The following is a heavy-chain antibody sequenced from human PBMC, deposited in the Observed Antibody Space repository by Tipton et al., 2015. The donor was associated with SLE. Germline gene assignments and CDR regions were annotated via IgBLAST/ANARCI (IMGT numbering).Heavy chain of an antibody. Sequence: SLRLSCAVSGFTVKNNYMSWARQAPGKGLEWVSVIYADGRTHFADSVKGRFNISRDNSKNTVSLQMNSLKPEDTAVYYCARDSHVFGSGWYLFDSWGQGTLVTVSS. V-gene: IGHV3-53*05. J-gene: IGHJ4*02. CDR2: IYADGRT. D-gene: IGHD6-19*01. CDR1: GFTVKNNY. CDR3: ARDSHVFGSGWYLFDS.